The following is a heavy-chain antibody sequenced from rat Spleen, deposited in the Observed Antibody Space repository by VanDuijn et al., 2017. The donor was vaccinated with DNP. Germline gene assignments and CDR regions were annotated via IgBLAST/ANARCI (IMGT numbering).Heavy chain of an antibody. CDR2: ISYDGGST. Sequence: EVQLVESGGGLVQPGRSLKLSCAASGFTFSDYYMAWVRQAPTTGLEWVAYISYDGGSTYYGDSVKGRFTISRDNAKSTLYLQMNSLRSEDMATYYCARQGGYNSGDGLDYWGQGVMVTVSS. CDR3: ARQGGYNSGDGLDY. CDR1: GFTFSDYY. J-gene: IGHJ2*01. D-gene: IGHD4-3*01. V-gene: IGHV5-22*01.